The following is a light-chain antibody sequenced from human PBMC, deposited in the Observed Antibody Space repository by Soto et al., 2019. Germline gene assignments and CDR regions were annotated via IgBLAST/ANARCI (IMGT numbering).Light chain of an antibody. CDR3: SLYVGSDNWL. CDR2: EVS. CDR1: SSDLAIYNY. J-gene: IGLJ2*01. Sequence: QSVLTQPASVSGSPGQSITISCTGTSSDLAIYNYVSWYQQQPGKAPKLIIYEVSKRPSGVPDRFSGAKSGNTASLTVSGLQGEDEAEYYCSLYVGSDNWLFGGGTKLTVL. V-gene: IGLV2-8*01.